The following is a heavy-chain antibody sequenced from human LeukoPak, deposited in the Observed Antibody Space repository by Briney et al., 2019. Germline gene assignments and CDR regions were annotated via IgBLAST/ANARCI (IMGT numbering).Heavy chain of an antibody. CDR3: ARLGYCSGGSCYAHAPYYYYYYMDV. Sequence: PSETLSLTCTVSGGSISSYYWSWIRQPPGKGLEWIGYIYDSGSTNYNPSLKSRVTISVDTSKNQFSLKLSSVTAADTAVYYCARLGYCSGGSCYAHAPYYYYYYMDVWGKGTTVTVSS. J-gene: IGHJ6*03. V-gene: IGHV4-59*01. CDR1: GGSISSYY. D-gene: IGHD2-15*01. CDR2: IYDSGST.